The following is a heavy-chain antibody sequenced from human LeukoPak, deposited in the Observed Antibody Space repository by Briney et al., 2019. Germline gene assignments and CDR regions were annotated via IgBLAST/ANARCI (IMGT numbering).Heavy chain of an antibody. J-gene: IGHJ4*02. CDR1: ADSLSSGGHY. Sequence: SETLSLTCTVSADSLSSGGHYWAWIRQLPGRGLESIGFIHHSGSSRHNPSLKDRVAISVDASRKQFALRLSSVTAADTAIYYCARGGNRFGGFYFDYWGQGIQVIVSS. CDR3: ARGGNRFGGFYFDY. CDR2: IHHSGSS. V-gene: IGHV4-31*03. D-gene: IGHD3-10*01.